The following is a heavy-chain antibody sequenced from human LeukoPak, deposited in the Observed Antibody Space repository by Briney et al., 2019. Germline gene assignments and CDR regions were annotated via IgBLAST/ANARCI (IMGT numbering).Heavy chain of an antibody. CDR1: GGSISSSSYY. Sequence: SETLSLTCTVSGGSISSSSYYWGWIRQPPGKGLEWIGNIYYSGSTYCDPSLKSRVTKSVDTSRNQFSLKLSSVTAADTAVYYCARHQPYSSGWYPDYWGQGTLVTVSS. CDR2: IYYSGST. CDR3: ARHQPYSSGWYPDY. D-gene: IGHD6-19*01. V-gene: IGHV4-39*01. J-gene: IGHJ4*02.